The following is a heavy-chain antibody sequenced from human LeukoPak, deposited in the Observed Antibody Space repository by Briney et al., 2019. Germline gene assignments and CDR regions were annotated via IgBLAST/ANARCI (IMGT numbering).Heavy chain of an antibody. J-gene: IGHJ6*02. CDR1: GFTFDDYA. CDR3: AKAFNGGFGELPSPYYYYGMDV. CDR2: ISWNSSSI. V-gene: IGHV3-9*01. D-gene: IGHD3-10*01. Sequence: QPGRSLRLSCAASGFTFDDYAMHWVRQAPGKGLEWVSGISWNSSSIGYADSVKGRFTISRDNAKNSLYLQMNSLRAEGTALYYCAKAFNGGFGELPSPYYYYGMDVWGQGTTVTVSS.